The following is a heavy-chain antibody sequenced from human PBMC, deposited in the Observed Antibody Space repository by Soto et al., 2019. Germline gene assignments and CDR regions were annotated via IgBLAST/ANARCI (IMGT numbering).Heavy chain of an antibody. CDR3: ATWHEREHAYDV. V-gene: IGHV3-23*03. CDR2: LYDVDGS. CDR1: GFTFSSYA. Sequence: LRLSCAASGFTFSSYAMSWVRQAPGKGLEWVSALYDVDGSFYSDSVKGRFTTSSDSSKTTVYLQMNDLRPADTAVYYCATWHEREHAYDVWGQGTTVTVSS. D-gene: IGHD1-1*01. J-gene: IGHJ3*01.